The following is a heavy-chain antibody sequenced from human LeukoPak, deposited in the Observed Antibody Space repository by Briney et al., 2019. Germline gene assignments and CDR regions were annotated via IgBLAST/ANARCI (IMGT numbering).Heavy chain of an antibody. CDR2: ISGSGGST. J-gene: IGHJ5*02. D-gene: IGHD1-1*01. CDR3: AKGLPTHP. CDR1: SSGSYY. Sequence: SSGSYYWGWIRQPPGKGLEWVSAISGSGGSTYYADSVKGRFTISRDNSKNTLYLQMNSLRAEDTAVYYCAKGLPTHPWGQGTLVTVSP. V-gene: IGHV3-23*01.